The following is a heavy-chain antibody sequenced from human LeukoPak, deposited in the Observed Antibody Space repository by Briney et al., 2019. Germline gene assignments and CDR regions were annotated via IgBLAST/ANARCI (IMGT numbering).Heavy chain of an antibody. CDR3: ANEGGGAFDI. V-gene: IGHV3-7*01. J-gene: IGHJ3*02. Sequence: GGSLTLSCAASGFTFSSYWMSWVRQAPGKGLEWVANIKEDGSEKYYVDSVKGRFTISRDNAKNSLYLQMNSLRDEDTAVYYCANEGGGAFDIWGQGTMVTVSS. CDR1: GFTFSSYW. CDR2: IKEDGSEK.